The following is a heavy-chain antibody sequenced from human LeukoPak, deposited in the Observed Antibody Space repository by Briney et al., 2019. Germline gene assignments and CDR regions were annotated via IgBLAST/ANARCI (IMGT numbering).Heavy chain of an antibody. D-gene: IGHD1-20*01. CDR2: ISSSSSYI. J-gene: IGHJ4*02. V-gene: IGHV3-21*01. CDR3: ARAPTDITRTFDY. CDR1: GFTFSSYS. Sequence: GSLRLSCAASGFTFSSYSMNWVRQAPGKGPEWVSSISSSSSYIYYADSVKGRFTISRDNAKNSLYLQMNSLRAEDTAVYYCARAPTDITRTFDYWGQGTLVTVSS.